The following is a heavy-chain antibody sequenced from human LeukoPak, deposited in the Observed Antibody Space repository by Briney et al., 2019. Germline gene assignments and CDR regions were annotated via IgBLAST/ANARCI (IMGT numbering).Heavy chain of an antibody. Sequence: GGSLRPSCAASGFTFSSYAMSWVRQAPGKGLEWVSAISGSGGSTYYADSVKGRFTISRDNSKNTLYLQMNSLRAEDTAVYYCAKDGGRPYYDFWSGYPLKEWGAFDIWGQGTMVTVSS. D-gene: IGHD3-3*01. V-gene: IGHV3-23*01. CDR3: AKDGGRPYYDFWSGYPLKEWGAFDI. CDR2: ISGSGGST. CDR1: GFTFSSYA. J-gene: IGHJ3*02.